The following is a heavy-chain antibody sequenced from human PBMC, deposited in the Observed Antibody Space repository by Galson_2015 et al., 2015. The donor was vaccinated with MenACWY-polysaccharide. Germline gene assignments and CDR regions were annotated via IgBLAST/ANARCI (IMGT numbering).Heavy chain of an antibody. V-gene: IGHV3-15*01. J-gene: IGHJ3*02. CDR1: GFTFSNAW. CDR3: TTYCTSCRVPAAFDI. Sequence: SLRLSCAASGFTFSNAWMSWVRQAPGKGLEWVGRIKSKTDGGTTDYAAPVKGRFTISRDDSKNTLYLQMNSLKTEDTAVYYCTTYCTSCRVPAAFDIWSQGTMVTVSS. CDR2: IKSKTDGGTT. D-gene: IGHD2-2*01.